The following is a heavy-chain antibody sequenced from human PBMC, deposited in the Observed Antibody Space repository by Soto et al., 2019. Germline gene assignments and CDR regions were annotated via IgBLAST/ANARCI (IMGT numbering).Heavy chain of an antibody. Sequence: PSETLSLTCTVSGGSISSGGYYWSWIRQHPGRGLEWIGYIYYSGSTYYNPSLKSRVTISVDTSKNQFSLKLSSATAADTAVYYCARERGDSSWYFRYYGMDVWGQGTTVTVSS. CDR3: ARERGDSSWYFRYYGMDV. V-gene: IGHV4-31*03. CDR1: GGSISSGGYY. CDR2: IYYSGST. J-gene: IGHJ6*02. D-gene: IGHD6-13*01.